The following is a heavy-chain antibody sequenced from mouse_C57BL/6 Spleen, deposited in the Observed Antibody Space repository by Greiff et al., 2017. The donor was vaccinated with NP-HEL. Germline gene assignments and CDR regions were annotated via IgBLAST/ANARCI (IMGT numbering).Heavy chain of an antibody. V-gene: IGHV1-64*01. J-gene: IGHJ3*01. Sequence: QVQLQQPGAELVKPGASVKLSCKASGYTFTSYWMHWVKQRPGQGLEWIGMFHPNSGSTNYNEKFKSKATLTVDKSSSTAYMQLSSLTSEDSAVYNCARFDYEAGFAYWGQGTLVTVSA. CDR3: ARFDYEAGFAY. D-gene: IGHD2-4*01. CDR1: GYTFTSYW. CDR2: FHPNSGST.